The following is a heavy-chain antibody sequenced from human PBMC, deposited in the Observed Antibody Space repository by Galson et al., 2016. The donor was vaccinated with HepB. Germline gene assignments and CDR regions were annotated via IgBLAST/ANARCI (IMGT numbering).Heavy chain of an antibody. CDR3: ARYAIPEMANPRSFYDNGLDV. D-gene: IGHD5-24*01. Sequence: SVKVSCKASGGTISTYSINWVRQAPGQGLEWMGRIIPVLRMTHYAEKFQDRVTLSADESTTTAYMELSSLRSADPAVYYCARYAIPEMANPRSFYDNGLDVWGQGTTVTVSS. V-gene: IGHV1-69*02. J-gene: IGHJ6*02. CDR2: IIPVLRMT. CDR1: GGTISTYS.